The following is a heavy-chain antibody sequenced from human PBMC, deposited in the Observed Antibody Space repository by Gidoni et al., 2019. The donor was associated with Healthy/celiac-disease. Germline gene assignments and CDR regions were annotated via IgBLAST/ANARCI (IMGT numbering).Heavy chain of an antibody. CDR2: INPSGGST. CDR1: GYTFTSYY. V-gene: IGHV1-46*01. D-gene: IGHD6-13*01. Sequence: QVQLVQSGAEVKKPGASVKVSCKASGYTFTSYYIHWVRQAPGQGLEWMGIINPSGGSTSYAQKFQGRVTMTRDTSTSTVYMELSSLRSEDTAVYYCARDLQQLWSSLDVWGQGTTVTVSS. CDR3: ARDLQQLWSSLDV. J-gene: IGHJ6*02.